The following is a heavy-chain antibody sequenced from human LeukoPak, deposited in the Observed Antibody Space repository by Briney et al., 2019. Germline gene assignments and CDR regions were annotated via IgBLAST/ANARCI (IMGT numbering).Heavy chain of an antibody. CDR1: GFTFDDYA. Sequence: GRSLRLSCAASGFTFDDYAMHWVRQAPGKGLEWVSGISWNSGSIGYADSVKGRFTISRDNAKNYLYLQMNSLRAEDTALYYCAKDSDYSSSWSWFDPWGQGTLVTVSS. D-gene: IGHD6-13*01. J-gene: IGHJ5*02. V-gene: IGHV3-9*01. CDR3: AKDSDYSSSWSWFDP. CDR2: ISWNSGSI.